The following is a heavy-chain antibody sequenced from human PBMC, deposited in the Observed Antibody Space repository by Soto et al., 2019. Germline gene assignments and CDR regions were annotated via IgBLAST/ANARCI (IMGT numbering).Heavy chain of an antibody. CDR3: ARDPSIAARQYYYYYMDV. Sequence: GGSLRLSCAASGFTFSSYSMNWVRQAPGKGLEWVSSISSSSSYIYYADSVKGRFTISRDNAKNSLYLQMNSLRAEDTAVYYCARDPSIAARQYYYYYMDVWGKGTTVTVSS. D-gene: IGHD6-6*01. CDR1: GFTFSSYS. CDR2: ISSSSSYI. V-gene: IGHV3-21*01. J-gene: IGHJ6*03.